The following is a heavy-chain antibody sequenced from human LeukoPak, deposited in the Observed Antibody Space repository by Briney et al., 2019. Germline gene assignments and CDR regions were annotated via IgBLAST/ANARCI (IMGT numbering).Heavy chain of an antibody. CDR3: ARGRGYIYGYDY. J-gene: IGHJ4*02. D-gene: IGHD5-18*01. CDR1: GFTFSSYA. Sequence: PGGSLRLSCSASGFTFSSYAMHWVRQAPGKGLEHVAVISADGGGTYCADSVRGRFTISRDNSKNTLFFQMGSLRAEDMAVYYCARGRGYIYGYDYWGQGTLVTVSS. V-gene: IGHV3-64*02. CDR2: ISADGGGT.